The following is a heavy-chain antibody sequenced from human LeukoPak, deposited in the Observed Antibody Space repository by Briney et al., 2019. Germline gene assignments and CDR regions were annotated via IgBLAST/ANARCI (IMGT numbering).Heavy chain of an antibody. J-gene: IGHJ4*02. V-gene: IGHV1-8*03. CDR1: GYTFTSYG. CDR2: INLNSGNT. Sequence: GASVKVSCKASGYTFTSYGISWVRQATGQGLEWMGWINLNSGNTGYAQKFQGRVTITRDTSTSTVYMELNSLRSEDTAIYYCARVDGSPDYWGQGTLVTVSS. CDR3: ARVDGSPDY. D-gene: IGHD2-15*01.